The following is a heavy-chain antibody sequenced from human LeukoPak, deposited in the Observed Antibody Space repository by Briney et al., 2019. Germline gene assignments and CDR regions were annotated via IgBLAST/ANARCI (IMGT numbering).Heavy chain of an antibody. CDR3: ARRPLFEAFDI. CDR2: IYHTESS. Sequence: PSGTLSLTCVVFNDSISSATWWTWVRQPPGRGLEWIGEIYHTESSNYNPSLKTRVTISVDKSKNQFSLKLSSVTAADTAVYYCARRPLFEAFDIWGQGTMVTVSS. J-gene: IGHJ3*02. CDR1: NDSISSATW. D-gene: IGHD6-6*01. V-gene: IGHV4-4*02.